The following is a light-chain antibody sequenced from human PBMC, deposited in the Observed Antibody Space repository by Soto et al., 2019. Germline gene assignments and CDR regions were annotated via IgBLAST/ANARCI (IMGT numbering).Light chain of an antibody. Sequence: EIELTQSPSTMSLSPGERATLSCRASQSVSSSYLAWYQQKPGQAPRLLIYGASSRATGIPDRFSGSGSGTDFTLTISRLEPEDFAVYYCQQYGSSPSITFGQGTRLEIK. CDR1: QSVSSSY. CDR2: GAS. J-gene: IGKJ5*01. V-gene: IGKV3-20*01. CDR3: QQYGSSPSIT.